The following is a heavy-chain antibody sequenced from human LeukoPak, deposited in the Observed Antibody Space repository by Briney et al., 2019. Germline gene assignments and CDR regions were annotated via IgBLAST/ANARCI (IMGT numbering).Heavy chain of an antibody. CDR2: IIVSGGSA. CDR1: GFTFSSYA. CDR3: AKDLSSGSYPDAFDI. V-gene: IGHV3-23*01. J-gene: IGHJ3*02. D-gene: IGHD1-26*01. Sequence: GGSLRLSSAASGFTFSSYAMSWVRPAPGKGLEWVSAIIVSGGSAYYEDSVKGRFTISRDSYKNTLYLQMNSLRAEDTAVYSCAKDLSSGSYPDAFDIWGQGTMVTVSS.